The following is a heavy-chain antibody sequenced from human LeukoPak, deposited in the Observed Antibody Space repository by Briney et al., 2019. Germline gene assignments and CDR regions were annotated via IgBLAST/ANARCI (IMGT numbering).Heavy chain of an antibody. CDR1: GFPFNMFG. V-gene: IGHV3-23*01. CDR2: LSRGGGST. CDR3: AKEQRIRHCSEGVCMEGYYFDY. J-gene: IGHJ4*02. Sequence: GGSLRLSCTGSGFPFNMFGIHWVRQAPGQGLDWVSGLSRGGGSTNYADSVKGRFTISRDYSKNMVFLQMNSLRPEDTAVYYCAKEQRIRHCSEGVCMEGYYFDYWGQGSLVTVTS. D-gene: IGHD2-8*01.